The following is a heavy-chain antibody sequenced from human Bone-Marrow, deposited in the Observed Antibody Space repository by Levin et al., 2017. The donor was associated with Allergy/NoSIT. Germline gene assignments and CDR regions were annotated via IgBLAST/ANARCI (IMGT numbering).Heavy chain of an antibody. J-gene: IGHJ4*01. CDR3: ARCEDY. CDR1: GFNFGNFW. V-gene: IGHV3-7*01. Sequence: GGSLRLSCAASGFNFGNFWMSWVRQAPGKGLEWVASIKTDGTAQYYVDSVKGRFTISRDNAKNSLYLQMNSLRDEDSAMYYCARCEDYWGHGTLVTVSS. CDR2: IKTDGTAQ.